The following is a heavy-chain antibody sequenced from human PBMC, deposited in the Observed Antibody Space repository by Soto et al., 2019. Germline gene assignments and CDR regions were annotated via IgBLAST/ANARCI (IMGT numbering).Heavy chain of an antibody. CDR3: ARVGSEGYYYDSSGTN. J-gene: IGHJ4*02. Sequence: AASVKVSCKASGGTFSSYAISWVRQAPGQGLEWMGGIIPIFGTANYAQKFQGRVTITADESTSTAYMELSSLRSEDTAVYYCARVGSEGYYYDSSGTNWGQGTLVTVSS. CDR1: GGTFSSYA. V-gene: IGHV1-69*13. CDR2: IIPIFGTA. D-gene: IGHD3-22*01.